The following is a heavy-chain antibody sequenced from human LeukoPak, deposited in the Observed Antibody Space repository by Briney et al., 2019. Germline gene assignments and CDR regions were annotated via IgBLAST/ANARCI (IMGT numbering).Heavy chain of an antibody. CDR3: ASPGPLHYYDSSGYFQH. CDR1: GFTFSSYS. J-gene: IGHJ1*01. D-gene: IGHD3-22*01. V-gene: IGHV3-48*02. Sequence: PGGSLRLSCAASGFTFSSYSMNWVRQAPGKGLEWVSYISNSSSTIYYADSVKGRFTISRDNAKNSLYLQMNSLRDEDTAVYYCASPGPLHYYDSSGYFQHWGQGTLVTVSS. CDR2: ISNSSSTI.